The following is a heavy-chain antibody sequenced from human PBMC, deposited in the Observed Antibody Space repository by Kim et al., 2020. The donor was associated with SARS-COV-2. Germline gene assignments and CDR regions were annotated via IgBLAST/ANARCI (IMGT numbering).Heavy chain of an antibody. V-gene: IGHV3-48*02. CDR1: GFTFSSYS. D-gene: IGHD1-26*01. J-gene: IGHJ3*02. CDR3: ARDLRSTSKGTLGDPNAFDI. Sequence: GGSLRLSCAASGFTFSSYSMHWVRQAPGKGLEWVSYISSSSSTIYYADSVKGRFTISRDNAKNSLYLQMNSLRDEDTAVYYCARDLRSTSKGTLGDPNAFDIWGQGTMVTVSS. CDR2: ISSSSSTI.